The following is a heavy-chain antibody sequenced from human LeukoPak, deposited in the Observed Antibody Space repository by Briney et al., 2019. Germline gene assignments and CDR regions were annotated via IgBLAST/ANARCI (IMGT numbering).Heavy chain of an antibody. CDR3: AKSPGYYPRDVIDY. D-gene: IGHD1-26*01. CDR1: GFTFSSYG. V-gene: IGHV3-23*01. CDR2: LSGSGGST. J-gene: IGHJ4*02. Sequence: GGTLRLSCAASGFTFSSYGMSWVRQTPGKGLEWFSALSGSGGSTYYADSVKGRFTISRDNSKNTLYLQMNSLRAEDTALYYCAKSPGYYPRDVIDYWGQGTLVTVSS.